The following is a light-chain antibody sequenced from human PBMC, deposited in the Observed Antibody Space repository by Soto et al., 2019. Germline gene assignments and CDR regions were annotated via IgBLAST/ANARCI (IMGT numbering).Light chain of an antibody. CDR1: SSNIGSNT. CDR2: SNN. Sequence: QSVLTQPPSASGTPGQRVTISCSGSSSNIGSNTVNWYQQLPGTAPKLLIYSNNQRPSGVPDRFSGSKSPTSASLAISGLQSADEAAYYCAAWDDSLNGVVFGGGTKLTVL. J-gene: IGLJ2*01. CDR3: AAWDDSLNGVV. V-gene: IGLV1-44*01.